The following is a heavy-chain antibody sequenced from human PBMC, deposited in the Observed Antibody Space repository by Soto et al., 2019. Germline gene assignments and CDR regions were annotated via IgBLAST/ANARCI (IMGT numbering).Heavy chain of an antibody. CDR2: IYYSGST. CDR1: GGSISSYY. V-gene: IGHV4-59*01. J-gene: IGHJ3*02. D-gene: IGHD2-21*01. Sequence: PSETLSLTXTVSGGSISSYYWSWIRQPPGKGLEWIGYIYYSGSTNYNPSLKGRVSISEDTSTNQFSLRLNSATAADTAVYYCAGWAIGGDFDIWGQGTMVTVSS. CDR3: AGWAIGGDFDI.